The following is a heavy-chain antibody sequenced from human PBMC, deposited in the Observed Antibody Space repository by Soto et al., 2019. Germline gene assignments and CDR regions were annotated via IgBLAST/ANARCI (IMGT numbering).Heavy chain of an antibody. CDR2: IIPIFGTA. V-gene: IGHV1-69*01. D-gene: IGHD6-19*01. Sequence: QVQLVQSGAEVKKPGSSVKVSCKASGGTFSSYAISWVRQAPGQGLEWMGGIIPIFGTANYAQKFQGRVTITADESTRKAHMELISLRSEDTAVYYCARPAVTGPGRPSSGWYGFLVDYYGMDVWGQGTTVTVSS. J-gene: IGHJ6*02. CDR3: ARPAVTGPGRPSSGWYGFLVDYYGMDV. CDR1: GGTFSSYA.